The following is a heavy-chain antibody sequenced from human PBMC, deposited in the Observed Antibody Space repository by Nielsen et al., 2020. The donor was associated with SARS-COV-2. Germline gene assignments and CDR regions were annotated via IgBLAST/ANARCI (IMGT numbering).Heavy chain of an antibody. CDR2: INPSGGST. CDR1: GHTFTSYY. CDR3: ASNSMPRSSMDV. D-gene: IGHD2/OR15-2a*01. J-gene: IGHJ6*02. Sequence: ASVKVSCKASGHTFTSYYMHWVRQAPGQGLEWMGIINPSGGSTSYAQKFQGRVTMTRDTSTSTVYMELSSLRSEDTAVYYCASNSMPRSSMDVWGQGTTVTVSS. V-gene: IGHV1-46*01.